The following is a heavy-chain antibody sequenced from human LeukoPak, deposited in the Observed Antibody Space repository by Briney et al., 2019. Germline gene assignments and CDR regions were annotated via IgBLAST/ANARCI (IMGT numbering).Heavy chain of an antibody. CDR3: ARGAYVYYSDSSGYYYFDS. D-gene: IGHD3-22*01. CDR2: IYTSGST. J-gene: IGHJ4*02. V-gene: IGHV4-4*07. Sequence: SETLSLTCTVSGGSISGDYWSWIRQPAGTGLEWIGRIYTSGSTIYNPSLKSRVTMSVDTSKNQFSLKLSSVTAADTAVYYCARGAYVYYSDSSGYYYFDSWAQGTLVTVSS. CDR1: GGSISGDY.